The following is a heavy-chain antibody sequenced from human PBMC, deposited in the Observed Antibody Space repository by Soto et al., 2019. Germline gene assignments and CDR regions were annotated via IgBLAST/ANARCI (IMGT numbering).Heavy chain of an antibody. Sequence: GGSLRLSCAASGFTLSGYCMSWVRQAPGKGLEWVSSISSSSSYIYYADSVKGRFTISRDNAKNSLYLQMNSLRAEDTAVYYCARDRGSSSWYYYYGMDVWGQGTTVTVSS. CDR1: GFTLSGYC. CDR2: ISSSSSYI. D-gene: IGHD6-13*01. CDR3: ARDRGSSSWYYYYGMDV. J-gene: IGHJ6*02. V-gene: IGHV3-21*01.